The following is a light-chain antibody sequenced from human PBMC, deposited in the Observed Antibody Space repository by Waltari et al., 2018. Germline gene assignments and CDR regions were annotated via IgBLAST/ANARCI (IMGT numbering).Light chain of an antibody. Sequence: QSVLTQPPSASGAPGQRATISCSGSISNIGRNTVNWYQHVPGMAPKILIYSNNQRPSGVSDRFSGSKYGTSASLAISGLQSEDEADYYCATWDDSLNSRVFGGGTKLNVL. J-gene: IGLJ3*02. CDR1: ISNIGRNT. V-gene: IGLV1-44*01. CDR2: SNN. CDR3: ATWDDSLNSRV.